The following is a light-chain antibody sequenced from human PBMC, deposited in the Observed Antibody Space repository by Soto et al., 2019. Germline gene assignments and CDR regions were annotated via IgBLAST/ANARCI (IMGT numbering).Light chain of an antibody. J-gene: IGLJ2*01. CDR2: DDN. CDR3: QVWHSGVDWV. CDR1: NIGSKS. V-gene: IGLV3-21*02. Sequence: LTQPPSVSVAPGQTARITCGGNNIGSKSVHWYQQKPGQAPVLVVYDDNDRPSGIPERFSGSDSGNTAILTISRVEAGDQAHYYCQVWHSGVDWVFGGGTQLTVL.